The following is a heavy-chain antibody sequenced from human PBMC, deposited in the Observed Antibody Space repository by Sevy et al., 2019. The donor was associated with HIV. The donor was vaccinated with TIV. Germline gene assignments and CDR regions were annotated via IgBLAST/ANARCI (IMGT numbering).Heavy chain of an antibody. Sequence: ASVKVSCKASGYTFTSYDINWVRQATGQGLEWMGRMNPNSGNTGYAQKFQGRVTMTTNTSIRTAFMELSSLRSEDTAVYYCARGSREVVSLVRGVIIMYYFDFWAQGTVVTVSS. CDR2: MNPNSGNT. CDR1: GYTFTSYD. J-gene: IGHJ4*02. D-gene: IGHD3-10*01. V-gene: IGHV1-8*01. CDR3: ARGSREVVSLVRGVIIMYYFDF.